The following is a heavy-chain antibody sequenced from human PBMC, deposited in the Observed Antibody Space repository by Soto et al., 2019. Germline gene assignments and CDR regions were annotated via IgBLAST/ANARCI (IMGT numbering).Heavy chain of an antibody. Sequence: EVQLVESGGGLIQPGGSLRLSCAASGFTVSSNYMSWVRQAPGKGLEWVSVIYSGGSTYYADSVKGRFTMSRDNSKNTVYLQMDSLRAEDTAVYYCARGSGSDCSFDYWGQGTLVPVSP. J-gene: IGHJ4*02. CDR1: GFTVSSNY. CDR2: IYSGGST. CDR3: ARGSGSDCSFDY. D-gene: IGHD1-26*01. V-gene: IGHV3-53*01.